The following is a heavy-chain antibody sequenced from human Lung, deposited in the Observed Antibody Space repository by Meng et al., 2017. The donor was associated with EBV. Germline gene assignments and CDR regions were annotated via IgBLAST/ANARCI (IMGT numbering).Heavy chain of an antibody. Sequence: QVSLVQSGAEVKKPGASVTVPCKASGYTFTSVGSAWVRQAPGEGLEWMGWISTLSGDTDYSQNAQGRVTMTTDTSTSTAYMELRSLRSEDTAVYYCASSIFGVVIISPLGYWGQGTLVTVSS. J-gene: IGHJ4*02. D-gene: IGHD3-3*01. CDR3: ASSIFGVVIISPLGY. CDR2: ISTLSGDT. CDR1: GYTFTSVG. V-gene: IGHV1-18*01.